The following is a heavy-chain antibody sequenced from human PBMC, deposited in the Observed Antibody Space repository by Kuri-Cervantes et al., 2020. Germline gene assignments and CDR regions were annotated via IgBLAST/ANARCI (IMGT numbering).Heavy chain of an antibody. CDR1: GGAFSDYY. D-gene: IGHD1-26*01. J-gene: IGHJ5*02. CDR2: INHSGRT. CDR3: ARGEVGATEWFDP. V-gene: IGHV4-34*01. Sequence: SQTLSLTCAVYGGAFSDYYWNWIRQPPGKGLEWIGEINHSGRTNYNLSLKSRVTISIDTSKNQFSLRLTSVTAADTAVYYCARGEVGATEWFDPWGQGTLVTVSS.